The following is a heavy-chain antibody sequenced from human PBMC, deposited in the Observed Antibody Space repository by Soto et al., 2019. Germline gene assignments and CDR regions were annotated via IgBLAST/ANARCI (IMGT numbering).Heavy chain of an antibody. J-gene: IGHJ4*02. Sequence: QVQLVQSGAEVKKPGASVKVSCKASGYTFASNAMHWVRQAPGQRLEWMGWINAGNGNTKQSQKFQGRVTITRDTSASTAYMELSSLRSEDTAVYYCAGSAPPIDYWGQRTLVTVSS. CDR3: AGSAPPIDY. CDR2: INAGNGNT. CDR1: GYTFASNA. V-gene: IGHV1-3*01.